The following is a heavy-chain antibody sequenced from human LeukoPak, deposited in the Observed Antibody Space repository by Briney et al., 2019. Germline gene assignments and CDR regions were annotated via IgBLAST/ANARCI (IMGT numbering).Heavy chain of an antibody. CDR3: ARGSMHVYYLYTDY. D-gene: IGHD3-10*01. J-gene: IGHJ4*02. V-gene: IGHV3-7*01. Sequence: PGGSLRLSCAASGFTYTNYWVSWFRQAPGQGLEWVASIKQDGSERYYVDSVKGRFTISRDNAKNSLFLQLSSLRVEDTAVYYCARGSMHVYYLYTDYWGQGTLVTVSS. CDR2: IKQDGSER. CDR1: GFTYTNYW.